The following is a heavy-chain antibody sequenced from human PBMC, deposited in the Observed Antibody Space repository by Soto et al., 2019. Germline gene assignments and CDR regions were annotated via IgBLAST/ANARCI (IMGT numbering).Heavy chain of an antibody. CDR1: GFTFSSYS. CDR3: ARDLPKVVRGVYYYYYGMDV. Sequence: GGSLRLSCAASGFTFSSYSMNWVRQAPGKGLEWVSYISSSSSTIYYADSVKGRFTISRDNAKNSLYLQMNSLRDEDTAVYYCARDLPKVVRGVYYYYYGMDVWGQGTTVTVSS. CDR2: ISSSSSTI. J-gene: IGHJ6*02. D-gene: IGHD3-10*01. V-gene: IGHV3-48*02.